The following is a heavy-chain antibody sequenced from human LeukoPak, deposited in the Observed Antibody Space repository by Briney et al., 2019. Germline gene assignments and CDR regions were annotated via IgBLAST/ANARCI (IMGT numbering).Heavy chain of an antibody. V-gene: IGHV3-30*03. J-gene: IGHJ4*02. CDR1: GFTFSSYG. CDR2: ISYVGSNK. Sequence: GGSLRLSCAASGFTFSSYGMHWVRQAPGKGLEWVAVISYVGSNKYYADSVKGRFTISRDNAKNSLYLQMNSLRAEDTAVYYCARDTTGYSTSYFDYWGQGTLVTVSS. D-gene: IGHD3-9*01. CDR3: ARDTTGYSTSYFDY.